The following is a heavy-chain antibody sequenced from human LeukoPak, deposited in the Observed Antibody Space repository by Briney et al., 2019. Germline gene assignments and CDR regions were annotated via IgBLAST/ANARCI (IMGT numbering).Heavy chain of an antibody. Sequence: TSETLSLTCAVYGGSFSGYYWSWVRQAPGKGLEWVSAISGSGGSTYYADSVKGRFTISRDNSKNTLYLQMNSLRAEDTAVYYCAKAEWLLRSQFDYWGQGTLVAVSS. V-gene: IGHV3-23*01. CDR3: AKAEWLLRSQFDY. J-gene: IGHJ4*02. D-gene: IGHD3-22*01. CDR1: GGSFSGYY. CDR2: ISGSGGST.